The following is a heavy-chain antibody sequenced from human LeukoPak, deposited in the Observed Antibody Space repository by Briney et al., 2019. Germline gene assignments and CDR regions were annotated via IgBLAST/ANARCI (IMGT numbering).Heavy chain of an antibody. CDR3: ARLKEDYGGNPGHFDY. V-gene: IGHV4-59*01. CDR2: IYYSGST. D-gene: IGHD4-23*01. Sequence: SETLSLTCIVSGGSISNYYWSWIRQPPGKGLEWIGYIYYSGSTNYNPSLKSRVTISVDTSKNQFSLKPSSVTAADTAVYYCARLKEDYGGNPGHFDYWGQGTLVTVSS. J-gene: IGHJ4*02. CDR1: GGSISNYY.